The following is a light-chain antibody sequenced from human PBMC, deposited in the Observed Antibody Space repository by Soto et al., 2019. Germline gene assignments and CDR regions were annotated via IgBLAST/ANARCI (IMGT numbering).Light chain of an antibody. V-gene: IGKV1-5*03. CDR3: QQCDSYPIT. Sequence: DIQMTQSPSTLSASVGDTVTITCRASRNINIWLAWYHQKPGKAPNLLIYKASNLESGVPSRFSGSGSGTEFTLTISSLQPDDSATYYCQQCDSYPITFGQGTRLEIK. CDR2: KAS. J-gene: IGKJ5*01. CDR1: RNINIW.